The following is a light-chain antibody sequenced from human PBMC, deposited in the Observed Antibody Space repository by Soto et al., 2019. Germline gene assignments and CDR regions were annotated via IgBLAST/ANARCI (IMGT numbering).Light chain of an antibody. Sequence: DFVMTQSPDSLAVSLGERVAINCKSSQIVLYSSNNKNYLAWYQQKPGQPPKLLIYWASTRASGVPDRFSGSGSGTDFTLTISGLQSEDSAVYFCQQYNNWPFSFGQGTRLEIK. CDR3: QQYNNWPFS. V-gene: IGKV4-1*01. J-gene: IGKJ5*01. CDR1: QIVLYSSNNKNY. CDR2: WAS.